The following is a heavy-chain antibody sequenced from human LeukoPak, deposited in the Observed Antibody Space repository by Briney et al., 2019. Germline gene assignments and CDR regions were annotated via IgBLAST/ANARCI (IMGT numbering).Heavy chain of an antibody. J-gene: IGHJ4*02. D-gene: IGHD2-2*01. Sequence: ASVKVSCKASGYTFTDYYVHWIRQAPGQGLEWMGWINPNSGGTNFAQKFQGRVTMTRDTSISTAYMELGRLTSDDTAVYYCARITDTLGYCSTTSCYSKLYFDFWGQGTPVTASS. CDR3: ARITDTLGYCSTTSCYSKLYFDF. CDR1: GYTFTDYY. CDR2: INPNSGGT. V-gene: IGHV1-2*02.